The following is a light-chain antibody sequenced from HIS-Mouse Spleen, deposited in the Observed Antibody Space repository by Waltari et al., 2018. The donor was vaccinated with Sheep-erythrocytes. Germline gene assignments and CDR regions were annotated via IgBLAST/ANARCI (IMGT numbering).Light chain of an antibody. CDR2: EDS. CDR1: ALPHKY. J-gene: IGLJ1*01. V-gene: IGLV3-10*01. Sequence: SYELTQPPSVSVSPVQTARITCSRDALPHKYAYWYQQKSGQAPVLVIYEDSKRPSGIPERFSGSSSGTMATLTISGAQVEDEADYYCYSTDSSGNHRVFGTGTKVTVL. CDR3: YSTDSSGNHRV.